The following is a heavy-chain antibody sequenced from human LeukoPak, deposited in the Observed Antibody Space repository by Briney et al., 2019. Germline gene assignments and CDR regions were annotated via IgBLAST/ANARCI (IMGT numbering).Heavy chain of an antibody. J-gene: IGHJ4*02. Sequence: GGSLRLSCAASGFTFSTYWMSWVRQAPGKGLEWVANIKQDGSEKYYVDSVKGRFTISRDNAKNSLYLQMNSLRAEDTAVYYCARGFSNSPYYGSGRPRHFDYWGQGTLVTVSS. V-gene: IGHV3-7*01. CDR3: ARGFSNSPYYGSGRPRHFDY. CDR2: IKQDGSEK. CDR1: GFTFSTYW. D-gene: IGHD3-10*01.